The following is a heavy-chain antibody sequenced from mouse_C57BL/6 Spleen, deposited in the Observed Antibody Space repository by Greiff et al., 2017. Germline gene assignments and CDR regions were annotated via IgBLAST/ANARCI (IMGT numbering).Heavy chain of an antibody. J-gene: IGHJ2*01. Sequence: QVQLQQPGAELVRPGTSVKLSCKASGYTFTSYWMHWVKQRPGQGLEWIGVIDPSDSYTNYNQKFKGKATLTVDTSSSTAYMQLGSLTSEDSAVYYCARAGYSYYFDYWGQGTTLTVSS. CDR3: ARAGYSYYFDY. V-gene: IGHV1-59*01. CDR2: IDPSDSYT. CDR1: GYTFTSYW. D-gene: IGHD2-3*01.